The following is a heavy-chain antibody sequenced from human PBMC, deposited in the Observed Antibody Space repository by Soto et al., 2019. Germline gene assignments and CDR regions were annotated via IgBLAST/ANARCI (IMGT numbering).Heavy chain of an antibody. D-gene: IGHD2-15*01. J-gene: IGHJ6*02. CDR3: AVGYCSGGSCYGYYYGMDV. V-gene: IGHV1-69*13. Sequence: SVEVCFKASGGTFIGYAISWVRQAPGQGLEWMGGIIPIFGTANYAQKFQGRVTITADESTSTAYMELSSLRSEDTAVYYCAVGYCSGGSCYGYYYGMDVWGQGTTVTVSS. CDR1: GGTFIGYA. CDR2: IIPIFGTA.